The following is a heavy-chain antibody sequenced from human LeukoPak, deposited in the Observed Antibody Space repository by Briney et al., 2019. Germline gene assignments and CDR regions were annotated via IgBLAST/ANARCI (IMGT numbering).Heavy chain of an antibody. D-gene: IGHD6-13*01. Sequence: PGGSLRLSCAASGFTFDDYAMHWVRQAPGKGLEWVSGISWNSGSIGYAGSVKGRFTISRDKAKKSLYLQMNSLRAEDTALYYCPKGSEVLAAAGIANYFDYWGQGTLVTVSS. CDR1: GFTFDDYA. CDR3: PKGSEVLAAAGIANYFDY. J-gene: IGHJ4*02. V-gene: IGHV3-9*01. CDR2: ISWNSGSI.